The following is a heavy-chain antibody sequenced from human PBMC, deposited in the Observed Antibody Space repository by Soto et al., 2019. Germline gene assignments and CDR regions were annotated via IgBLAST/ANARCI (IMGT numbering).Heavy chain of an antibody. CDR1: TYMFSNYG. CDR3: ARDTHYYQSGSYDNAGMDV. CDR2: ISAYNGNT. Sequence: QDQLVQSGAEILKPGASVKVSCKTSTYMFSNYGVSWVRQAPGHGLEWMGWISAYNGNTNYAQKLKDRVTLTTDTSTSTAYMELRSLRSDDTAVYYCARDTHYYQSGSYDNAGMDVWGQGTTVTVSS. D-gene: IGHD3-10*01. J-gene: IGHJ6*02. V-gene: IGHV1-18*01.